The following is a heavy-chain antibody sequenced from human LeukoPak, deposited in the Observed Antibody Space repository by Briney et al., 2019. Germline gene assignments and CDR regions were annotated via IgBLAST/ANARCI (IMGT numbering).Heavy chain of an antibody. J-gene: IGHJ6*03. D-gene: IGHD3-9*01. CDR3: ARGTRGLTGEGSYYYYYMDV. CDR1: GGSISSYY. V-gene: IGHV4-59*01. CDR2: IYYSGST. Sequence: NPSETLSLTCTVSGGSISSYYWSWIRQPPGKGLEWIGYIYYSGSTNYNPSLKSRVTISVDTSKNQFSLKLSSVTAADTAVYYCARGTRGLTGEGSYYYYYMDVWGKGTTVTVSS.